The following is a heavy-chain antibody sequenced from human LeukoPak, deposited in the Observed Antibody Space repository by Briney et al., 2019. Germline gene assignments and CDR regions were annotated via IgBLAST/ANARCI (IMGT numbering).Heavy chain of an antibody. J-gene: IGHJ4*02. Sequence: GGSLRLSCAASGFTFSSYSMNWVRQAPGKCLDWVSSISSSSSDIYYADSVKGRFTISRDNAKNSLYLQMNSLRAEDTAVYYCVLSGSGSYTPIDYWGQGTLVTVSS. D-gene: IGHD1-26*01. V-gene: IGHV3-21*01. CDR3: VLSGSGSYTPIDY. CDR2: ISSSSSDI. CDR1: GFTFSSYS.